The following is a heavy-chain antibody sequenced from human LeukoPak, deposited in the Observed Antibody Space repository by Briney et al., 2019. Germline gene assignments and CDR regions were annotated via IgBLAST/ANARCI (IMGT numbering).Heavy chain of an antibody. CDR3: ARNREPSPNYYYYMDV. J-gene: IGHJ6*03. Sequence: SVKVSFKSSVYTFTSYDINWVRQATGQGLEWMGWMNPNSGNTGYAQKFQGTVTMTRSTSISPAYMELSHLRSEDTAVYYCARNREPSPNYYYYMDVWGKGTTVTVSS. CDR1: VYTFTSYD. V-gene: IGHV1-8*01. CDR2: MNPNSGNT. D-gene: IGHD1-26*01.